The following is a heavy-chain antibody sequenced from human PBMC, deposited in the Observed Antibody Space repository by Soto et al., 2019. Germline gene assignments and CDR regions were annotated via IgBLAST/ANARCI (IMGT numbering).Heavy chain of an antibody. CDR3: ASHRKSVWGTNRYSAFDM. CDR1: GGSISGYH. J-gene: IGHJ3*02. V-gene: IGHV4-59*01. CDR2: IYDSETS. D-gene: IGHD3-16*02. Sequence: QVQLQESGPRLVKPSETLSLTCTVSGGSISGYHWSWIRQSPGKGLEWIGYIYDSETSDYNPSFKSRVTLSVDSSDTQFSLKLSSVTAADTAVYYCASHRKSVWGTNRYSAFDMWGQGTKVTVSS.